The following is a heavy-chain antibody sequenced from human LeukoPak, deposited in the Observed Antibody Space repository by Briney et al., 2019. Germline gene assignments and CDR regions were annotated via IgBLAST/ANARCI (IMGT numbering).Heavy chain of an antibody. CDR3: ARAGPFYSGNYLGF. CDR2: ISGSGGST. CDR1: GFTFSSYA. D-gene: IGHD1-26*01. Sequence: PGGSLRLSCAASGFTFSSYAMSWVRQAPGKGLEWVSAISGSGGSTYYADSVKGRFTISRDNSKNTLYLQMNSLRADDTAVYYCARAGPFYSGNYLGFWGQGTLVTVSS. J-gene: IGHJ4*02. V-gene: IGHV3-23*01.